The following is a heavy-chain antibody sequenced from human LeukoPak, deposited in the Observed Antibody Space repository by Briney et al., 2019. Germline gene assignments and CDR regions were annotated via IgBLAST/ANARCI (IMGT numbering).Heavy chain of an antibody. J-gene: IGHJ4*02. CDR3: ARGEKSWINGFDL. V-gene: IGHV3-74*01. Sequence: GGPLRLSCAASGFTFSSHWMHWVRQAPGKGLVWVSRINSDGSGTIYADSVKGRFTISRDNAKNTLDLQMNSLRAEDTAVYYCARGEKSWINGFDLWGQGTLVTVSS. CDR2: INSDGSGT. D-gene: IGHD2-8*01. CDR1: GFTFSSHW.